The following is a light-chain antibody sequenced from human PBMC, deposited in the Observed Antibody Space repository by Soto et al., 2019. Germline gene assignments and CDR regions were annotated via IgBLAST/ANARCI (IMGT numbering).Light chain of an antibody. J-gene: IGLJ2*01. CDR2: DVN. CDR3: TSWTTSTTMI. CDR1: SSDIGAYNF. Sequence: QSVLTQPASVSGSPGQSITISCTGTSSDIGAYNFVSWYQQHPGKAPKLMLYDVNIRPSGVSNRFSGSKSGNTASLTISGLQAEDEADYYCTSWTTSTTMIFGGRTQLTVL. V-gene: IGLV2-14*03.